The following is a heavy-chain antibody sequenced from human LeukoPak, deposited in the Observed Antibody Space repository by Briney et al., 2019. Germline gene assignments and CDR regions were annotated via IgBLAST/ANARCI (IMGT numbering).Heavy chain of an antibody. CDR3: ARRWNYGTDYYMDV. Sequence: PSETLSLTCSVYGGSFNLYYWGWIRQTPGKGLEWIGEINPSGRTNYNPSLKSRVTTPIDTSKNQFSLSLSPLTAADTAVYYCARRWNYGTDYYMDVWGKGTMVTVSS. CDR1: GGSFNLYY. CDR2: INPSGRT. J-gene: IGHJ6*03. V-gene: IGHV4-34*01. D-gene: IGHD1-7*01.